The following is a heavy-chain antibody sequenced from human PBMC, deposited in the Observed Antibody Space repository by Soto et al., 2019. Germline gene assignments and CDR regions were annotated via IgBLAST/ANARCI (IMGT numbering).Heavy chain of an antibody. J-gene: IGHJ4*02. CDR3: AVRFLERYHPFDY. CDR2: VYPGDSDT. CDR1: GYSFTSVW. Sequence: GVSMKISWKGAGYSFTSVWVGWVRQMDRKGLEWMGIVYPGDSDTRYSPSFQGQVTISADKSISTAYLQWSSLQASDTAMYYCAVRFLERYHPFDYRGQGTLATVS. V-gene: IGHV5-51*01. D-gene: IGHD3-3*01.